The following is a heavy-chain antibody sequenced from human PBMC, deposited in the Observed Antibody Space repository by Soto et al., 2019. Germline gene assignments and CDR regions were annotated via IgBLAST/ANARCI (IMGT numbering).Heavy chain of an antibody. J-gene: IGHJ6*02. CDR3: AQSRLGNYYYGMDV. CDR2: ISNSGGNT. D-gene: IGHD2-2*01. Sequence: GGSLRLSCAASGFTLTSFGMSWVRQAPGKGLEWVSGISNSGGNTYHADSVKGRVTISRDSSKNTLYLQMNSLRAEDTAVYYCAQSRLGNYYYGMDVWGQGTTVTVSS. CDR1: GFTLTSFG. V-gene: IGHV3-23*01.